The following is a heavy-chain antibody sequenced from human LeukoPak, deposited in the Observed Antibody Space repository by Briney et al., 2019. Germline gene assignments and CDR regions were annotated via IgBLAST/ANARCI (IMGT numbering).Heavy chain of an antibody. CDR2: IIPIFGTA. CDR3: ARDRMYSSGYNWFDP. J-gene: IGHJ5*02. Sequence: SVKVSCKASGGTFSSYAISWVRQAPGQGLEWMGGIIPIFGTANYAQKFQGRVTITADESTSTAYMEMSSLRSEDTAVYYCARDRMYSSGYNWFDPWGQGTLVTVSS. V-gene: IGHV1-69*13. CDR1: GGTFSSYA. D-gene: IGHD6-19*01.